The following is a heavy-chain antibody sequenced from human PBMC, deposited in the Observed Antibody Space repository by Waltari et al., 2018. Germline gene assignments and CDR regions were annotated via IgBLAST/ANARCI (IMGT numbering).Heavy chain of an antibody. J-gene: IGHJ4*02. Sequence: QVQMQESGPGLVKPSQTLSLTCTVTGGLVSRGGYYWSWIRQHPGKGLEWIGYIYYTGETYYNPSLTSRVAISIDTSKSQFSLDLGTVTAADTAVYYCARRGAYFFDYWGRGTLVTVSS. V-gene: IGHV4-31*03. CDR2: IYYTGET. D-gene: IGHD3-16*01. CDR3: ARRGAYFFDY. CDR1: GGLVSRGGYY.